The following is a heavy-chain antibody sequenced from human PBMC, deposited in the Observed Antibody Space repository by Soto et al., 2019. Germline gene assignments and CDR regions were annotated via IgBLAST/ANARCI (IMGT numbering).Heavy chain of an antibody. D-gene: IGHD5-18*01. V-gene: IGHV3-23*01. CDR1: GFTFRTYA. CDR2: TDTSGGST. CDR3: AKDQAEGGFTYGFFYYYGLDV. J-gene: IGHJ6*02. Sequence: EVQLLESGGALVQPGGSLRLSCAASGFTFRTYAMSWVRQPPGRGLEWVSATDTSGGSTYYADSVKGRFTVSRDNSRNTLHLQMNGLRAEDTAVYYCAKDQAEGGFTYGFFYYYGLDVWGQGTTFTVSS.